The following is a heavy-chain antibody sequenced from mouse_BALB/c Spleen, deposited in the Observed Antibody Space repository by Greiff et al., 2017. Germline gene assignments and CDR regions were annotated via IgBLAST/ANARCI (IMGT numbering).Heavy chain of an antibody. V-gene: IGHV3-6*02. CDR1: GYSITSCYY. D-gene: IGHD2-4*01. Sequence: EVQLVESGPGLVKPSQSLSLTCSVTGYSITSCYYWNWIRQFPGNKLEWMGYISYDGSNNYNPSLKNRISITRDTSKNQFFLKLNSVTTEDTATYYCASRVYYDYGGWFAYWGQGTLVTVSA. J-gene: IGHJ3*01. CDR3: ASRVYYDYGGWFAY. CDR2: ISYDGSN.